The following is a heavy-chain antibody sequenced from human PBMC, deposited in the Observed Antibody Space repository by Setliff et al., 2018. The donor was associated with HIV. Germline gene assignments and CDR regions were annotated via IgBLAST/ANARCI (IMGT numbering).Heavy chain of an antibody. V-gene: IGHV4-59*11. Sequence: SETLSLTCTVSGGSISSHYWSWIRQPPGKGLEWIGYIYYSGSTSYNPSLKSRVTISKDTSKKQISLRLRFVTAADTAVYYCARGNTISEVVTTNWLDPWGQGTLVTVSS. D-gene: IGHD3-3*01. J-gene: IGHJ5*02. CDR3: ARGNTISEVVTTNWLDP. CDR1: GGSISSHY. CDR2: IYYSGST.